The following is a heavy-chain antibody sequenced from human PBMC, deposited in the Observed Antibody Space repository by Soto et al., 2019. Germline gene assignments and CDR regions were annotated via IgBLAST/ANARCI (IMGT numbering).Heavy chain of an antibody. CDR1: GFAFSSYA. CDR2: ISPQGGST. V-gene: IGHV3-64D*06. CDR3: VNMMIARGAFDF. D-gene: IGHD2-21*01. Sequence: GGSLRLSCSASGFAFSSYAMHWVRQTPGKGLEYVSTISPQGGSTYYADSVKGRFTISRDDSKNTVYLQMSSLRPGDTAVYYCVNMMIARGAFDFWGQGTLVTVSS. J-gene: IGHJ4*02.